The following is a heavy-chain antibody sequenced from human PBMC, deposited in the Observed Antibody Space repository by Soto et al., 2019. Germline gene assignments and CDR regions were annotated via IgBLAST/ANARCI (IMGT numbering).Heavy chain of an antibody. V-gene: IGHV1-46*01. D-gene: IGHD2-8*01. CDR3: ARPPFPGCINAVCYPFDY. CDR2: INPSGGST. CDR1: GYTFTDYY. J-gene: IGHJ4*02. Sequence: QVQLVQSGAEVKKPGASVKVSCKASGYTFTDYYIHWVRQAPGQGLEWMGMINPSGGSTDYAQKFRGRGTMTRETSTGTVYMELSSLRSEDTALYYCARPPFPGCINAVCYPFDYWGQGTLVTVSS.